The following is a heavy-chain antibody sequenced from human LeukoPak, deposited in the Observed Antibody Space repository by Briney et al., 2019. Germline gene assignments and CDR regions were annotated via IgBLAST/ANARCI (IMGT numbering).Heavy chain of an antibody. CDR1: GFNFSNHA. V-gene: IGHV3-23*01. D-gene: IGHD2-15*01. J-gene: IGHJ4*02. CDR3: VVGGSPGY. CDR2: ISGGGDIT. Sequence: GGSLRLSCAASGFNFSNHAMSWVRQTPGKGLEWVSAISGGGDITYYADSVTGRFTISRDNSKDTLFLQMHSLRPGDTAVYYCVVGGSPGYWGQGTLVTVSS.